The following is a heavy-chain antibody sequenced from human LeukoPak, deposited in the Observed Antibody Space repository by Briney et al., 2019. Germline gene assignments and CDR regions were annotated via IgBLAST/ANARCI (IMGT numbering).Heavy chain of an antibody. D-gene: IGHD3-3*01. V-gene: IGHV4-39*07. CDR1: GGSISSSSYY. CDR2: IYYSGST. Sequence: SETLSLTCTVSGGSISSSSYYWGWIRQPPGKGLEWIGSIYYSGSTYYNPSLKSRVTISVDTSKNQFSLKLSSVTAADTAVYYCARVLYYDFWSGYPSYYYYMDVWGKGTTVTVSS. CDR3: ARVLYYDFWSGYPSYYYYMDV. J-gene: IGHJ6*03.